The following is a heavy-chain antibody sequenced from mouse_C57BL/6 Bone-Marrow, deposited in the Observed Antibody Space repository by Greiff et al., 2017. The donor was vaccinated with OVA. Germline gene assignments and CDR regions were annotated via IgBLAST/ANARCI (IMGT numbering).Heavy chain of an antibody. CDR1: GLSLSTSNMG. CDR3: AQIPAPSIRFAY. CDR2: IWWNDDK. Sequence: QVTLKVSGPGILQPSQTLSLTCSFSGLSLSTSNMGIGWIRQPSGKGLEWLAHIWWNDDKSYNPSLKSRLTISKYTANNQLFLTFTCVDTADTATYYCAQIPAPSIRFAYWGQGTLVTVSA. J-gene: IGHJ3*01. V-gene: IGHV8-5*01.